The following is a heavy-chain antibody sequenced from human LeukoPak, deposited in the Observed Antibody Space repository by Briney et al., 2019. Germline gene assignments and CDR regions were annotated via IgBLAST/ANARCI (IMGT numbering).Heavy chain of an antibody. Sequence: ASVKVSCKASGYTFTGYYMHWVRQAPGQGVEWMGWINPNSGGTNYAQKFHGRVTMTRDTSISTAYMELSRLRSDDTAVYYCARASSGVVYFDYWGQGTLVTVSS. CDR2: INPNSGGT. CDR3: ARASSGVVYFDY. D-gene: IGHD2-15*01. V-gene: IGHV1-2*02. J-gene: IGHJ4*02. CDR1: GYTFTGYY.